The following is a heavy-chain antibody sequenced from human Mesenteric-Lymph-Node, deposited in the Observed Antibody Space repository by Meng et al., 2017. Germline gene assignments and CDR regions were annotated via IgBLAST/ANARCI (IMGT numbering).Heavy chain of an antibody. Sequence: GGSLRLSCAASGFTFSAYAMHWVRQAPGRGLEWLAVISKDERLSFYAESVKGRFSISRDNSKSTLFLQMTSLRVEDTAVYYCAREKSRFGELALWGQGTLVTVSS. V-gene: IGHV3-30*04. J-gene: IGHJ4*02. CDR1: GFTFSAYA. CDR2: ISKDERLS. D-gene: IGHD3-10*01. CDR3: AREKSRFGELAL.